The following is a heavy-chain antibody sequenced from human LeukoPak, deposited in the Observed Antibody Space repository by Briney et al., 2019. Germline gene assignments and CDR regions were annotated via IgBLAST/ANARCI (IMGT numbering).Heavy chain of an antibody. Sequence: GGSLRLSCAASGFTFSSYEMNWVRQAPGEGLEWVSYISISGSTIYYADSVKGRFTISRDNAKNSLYLQMNSLRAEDTAVYYCARGNTIFHVERVYWGQGTLVTVSS. CDR1: GFTFSSYE. CDR2: ISISGSTI. D-gene: IGHD3-9*01. CDR3: ARGNTIFHVERVY. J-gene: IGHJ4*02. V-gene: IGHV3-48*03.